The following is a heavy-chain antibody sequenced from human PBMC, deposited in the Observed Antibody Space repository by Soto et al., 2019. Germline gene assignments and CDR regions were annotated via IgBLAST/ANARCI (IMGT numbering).Heavy chain of an antibody. J-gene: IGHJ6*02. Sequence: EVQLVESGGGLVKPGGSLRLSCAASGFTFSSYSMNWVRQAPGKGLEWVSSISSSSSYIYYADSVKGRFTISRDNAKNSLYLQLNSLRAEETDVYYCARDTTTVTGLYYYGMDVWCQGTKVTASS. CDR3: ARDTTTVTGLYYYGMDV. CDR1: GFTFSSYS. D-gene: IGHD4-17*01. V-gene: IGHV3-21*01. CDR2: ISSSSSYI.